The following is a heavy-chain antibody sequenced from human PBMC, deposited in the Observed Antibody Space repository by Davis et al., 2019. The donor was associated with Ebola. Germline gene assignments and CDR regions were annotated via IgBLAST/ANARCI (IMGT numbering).Heavy chain of an antibody. D-gene: IGHD5-12*01. J-gene: IGHJ4*02. CDR2: MNPNSGNT. V-gene: IGHV1-8*02. CDR1: GYTFTSYG. Sequence: AASVKVSCKASGYTFTSYGISWVRQAPGQGLEWMGWMNPNSGNTGYAQKFQGRVTMTRDTSISTAYMELSSLRSEDTAVYYCVRVPGRGYSGYDPVDYWGQGTLVTVSS. CDR3: VRVPGRGYSGYDPVDY.